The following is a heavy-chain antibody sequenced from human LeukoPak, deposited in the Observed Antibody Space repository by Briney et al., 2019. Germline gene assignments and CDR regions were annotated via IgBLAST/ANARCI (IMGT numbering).Heavy chain of an antibody. CDR1: GFTFSSYS. CDR3: AKDIAAAGPFDY. Sequence: GGSLRLSCATSGFTFSSYSMTWVRQAPGKGLEWVSGISWNSGSIGYADSVKGRFTISRDNAKNSLYLQMNSLRAEDTALYYCAKDIAAAGPFDYWGQGTLVTVSS. D-gene: IGHD6-13*01. CDR2: ISWNSGSI. V-gene: IGHV3-9*01. J-gene: IGHJ4*02.